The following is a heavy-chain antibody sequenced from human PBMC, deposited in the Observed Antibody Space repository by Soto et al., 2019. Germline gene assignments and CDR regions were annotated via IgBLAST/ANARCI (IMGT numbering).Heavy chain of an antibody. CDR1: GFTFSTYA. V-gene: IGHV3-23*01. Sequence: GGSLRLSCSASGFTFSTYAMSLVRQAPGKGLEWVSGVSGSGGGTYYADSVQGRFTISRDNSKNTLYLQMNSLRAEDTAVYYCAKDKGGTTILTTFEYWGQGALVTVSS. CDR3: AKDKGGTTILTTFEY. D-gene: IGHD4-4*01. J-gene: IGHJ4*02. CDR2: VSGSGGGT.